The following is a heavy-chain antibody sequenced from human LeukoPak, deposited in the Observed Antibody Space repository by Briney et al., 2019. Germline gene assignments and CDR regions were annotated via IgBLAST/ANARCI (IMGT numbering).Heavy chain of an antibody. CDR1: GGSFSGYY. Sequence: PSETLSLTCAVYGGSFSGYYWSWIRQPPGKGPEWIGEINHSGSTNYNPSLKSRVTISVDTSKNQFSLKLSSVTAADTAVYYCARGRAYSSSWYEAWFDPWGQGTLVTVSS. J-gene: IGHJ5*02. V-gene: IGHV4-34*01. D-gene: IGHD6-13*01. CDR3: ARGRAYSSSWYEAWFDP. CDR2: INHSGST.